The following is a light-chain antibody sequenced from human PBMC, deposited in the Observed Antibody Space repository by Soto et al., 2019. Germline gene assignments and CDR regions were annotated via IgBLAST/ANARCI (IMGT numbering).Light chain of an antibody. J-gene: IGKJ2*01. CDR3: QQYYSTPYT. CDR1: QSVLYTSNNKNY. Sequence: DSVMTQSPDSLAVSLGERATINCKSSQSVLYTSNNKNYLAWYQQKPGQPPKLLIYWASTRESGVPDRFSGRGSGTDFTLTSSSLQAEDVAVYYCQQYYSTPYTFGQGTKLEIK. CDR2: WAS. V-gene: IGKV4-1*01.